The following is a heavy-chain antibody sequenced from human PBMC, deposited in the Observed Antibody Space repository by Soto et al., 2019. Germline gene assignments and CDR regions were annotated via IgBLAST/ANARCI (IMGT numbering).Heavy chain of an antibody. J-gene: IGHJ5*02. CDR3: ARIAARHGFDP. CDR1: GGSISSYY. D-gene: IGHD6-6*01. CDR2: IYYSGST. V-gene: IGHV4-59*01. Sequence: QVQLQESGPGLVKPSETLSLTCTVSGGSISSYYWSWIRQPPGKGLEWIGYIYYSGSTNYNPSLKSRVTISVDTSKKPFSLKLSSVTAADTAVYYCARIAARHGFDPWGQGTLVTVSS.